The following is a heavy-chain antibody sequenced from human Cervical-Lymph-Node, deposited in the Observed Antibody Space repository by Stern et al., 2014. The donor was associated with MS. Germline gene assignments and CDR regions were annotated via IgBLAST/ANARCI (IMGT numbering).Heavy chain of an antibody. CDR2: IIPVLATA. CDR3: AALVQRVYYYGMDV. V-gene: IGHV1-69*01. CDR1: GGIFSTFA. D-gene: IGHD3-10*01. J-gene: IGHJ6*02. Sequence: QVQLMQSGAEVRKSGSSVKVSCKAYGGIFSTFAISWVRQAPGQGLEWMGGIIPVLATANYAQNFQGRVTITADGSTSTAYMELSSLRSEDTAVYYCAALVQRVYYYGMDVWGQGTTVTVSS.